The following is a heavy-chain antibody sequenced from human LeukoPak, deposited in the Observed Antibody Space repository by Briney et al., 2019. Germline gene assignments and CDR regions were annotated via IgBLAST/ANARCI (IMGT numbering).Heavy chain of an antibody. V-gene: IGHV3-23*01. CDR1: GFTFSSYA. J-gene: IGHJ4*02. Sequence: PGGSLRLSCAASGFTFSSYAMSWVRQAPGKGLEWVSAISGSGGSTYYADSVKGRFTISRDNSKNTLYLQMNSLRAEDTAVYYCAKTDCSSTSCYTGGYYFDYWGQGTLVTVSS. D-gene: IGHD2-2*02. CDR2: ISGSGGST. CDR3: AKTDCSSTSCYTGGYYFDY.